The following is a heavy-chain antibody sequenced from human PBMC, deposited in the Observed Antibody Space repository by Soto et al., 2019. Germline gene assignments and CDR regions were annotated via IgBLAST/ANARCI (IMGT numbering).Heavy chain of an antibody. CDR1: GGSFSGYY. CDR3: ASILGIDY. J-gene: IGHJ4*02. V-gene: IGHV4-34*01. D-gene: IGHD3-9*01. Sequence: SETLSLTCAVYGGSFSGYYWSWIRQPPGKGLEWIGEINHSGSTNYNPSLKSRVTISVDTSKNQFSLKLSSVTAADTAVYYCASILGIDYWGQGTLVTVS. CDR2: INHSGST.